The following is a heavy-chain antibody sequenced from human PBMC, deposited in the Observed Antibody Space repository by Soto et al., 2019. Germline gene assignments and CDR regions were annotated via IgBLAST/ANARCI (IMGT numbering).Heavy chain of an antibody. J-gene: IGHJ6*02. CDR2: IILALGTP. CDR3: ARETPSAAAAYYYYGLDV. D-gene: IGHD6-13*01. V-gene: IGHV1-69*01. CDR1: GDSFTNYA. Sequence: QVLLVQSGAEMKQPGSSVSVSCKASGDSFTNYAFTWVRQAPGQGPEWLGGIILALGTPHYSQRFQGRLTITADESSSTVYMELGSLRLDDTAVYYCARETPSAAAAYYYYGLDVWGQGTTVTVPS.